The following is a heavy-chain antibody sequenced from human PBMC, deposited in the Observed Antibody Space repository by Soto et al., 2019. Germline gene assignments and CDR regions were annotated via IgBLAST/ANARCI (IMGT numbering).Heavy chain of an antibody. V-gene: IGHV1-69*06. J-gene: IGHJ6*02. Sequence: QVQLVQSGAEVKKPGSPVKVSCKASGGTFSSYAISWVRQAPGQGLEWMGGILPIFGTANYARKFQGRVTITADRSTRTAYMELSSLRSEDTAVYYCARASTLTVHCGSVGCPRMDVWGQGTTVTVSS. D-gene: IGHD2-21*01. CDR3: ARASTLTVHCGSVGCPRMDV. CDR1: GGTFSSYA. CDR2: ILPIFGTA.